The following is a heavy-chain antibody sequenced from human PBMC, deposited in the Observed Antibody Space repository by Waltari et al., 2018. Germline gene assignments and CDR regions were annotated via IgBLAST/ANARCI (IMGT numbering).Heavy chain of an antibody. V-gene: IGHV3-30-3*01. CDR2: ILYDGSKE. Sequence: VQLVESGGGVVQPWGSVRLPCAASGFTLRSTSMHWVRQAPGKELEWVSDILYDGSKEYYADSVQGRFTISRDNSKNTLCLQMNSLRAEDTAVYYCARDDGYGDSGLDYWGQGTLVTVSS. J-gene: IGHJ4*02. D-gene: IGHD4-17*01. CDR3: ARDDGYGDSGLDY. CDR1: GFTLRSTS.